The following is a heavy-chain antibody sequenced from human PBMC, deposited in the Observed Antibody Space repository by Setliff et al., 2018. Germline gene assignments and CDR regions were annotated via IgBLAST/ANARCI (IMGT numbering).Heavy chain of an antibody. CDR3: ARGRNVAARLLDT. Sequence: SETLSLTCSAYGGTFSDYYWTWTRQSPGKGLEWIGEINHSGTTNYNPSLKSRVTISVDTSKNQFSLTMSSVSAADAAVYYCARGRNVAARLLDTWGQGSRVTVSS. J-gene: IGHJ5*02. CDR1: GGTFSDYY. D-gene: IGHD6-6*01. CDR2: INHSGTT. V-gene: IGHV4-34*01.